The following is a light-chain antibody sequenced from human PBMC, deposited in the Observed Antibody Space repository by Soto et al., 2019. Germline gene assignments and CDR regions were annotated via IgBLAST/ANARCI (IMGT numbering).Light chain of an antibody. CDR3: QQYGSLGT. CDR2: GAS. CDR1: QSVSNNY. Sequence: GSKLSPGTLSLTPGERATLSCRASQSVSNNYLAWYQQKPGQAPRLLIYGASNRATGIPDRFSGSGSGTDFTLTISRLEPEDFAVYYCQQYGSLGTFAQGAKVDIK. J-gene: IGKJ1*01. V-gene: IGKV3-20*01.